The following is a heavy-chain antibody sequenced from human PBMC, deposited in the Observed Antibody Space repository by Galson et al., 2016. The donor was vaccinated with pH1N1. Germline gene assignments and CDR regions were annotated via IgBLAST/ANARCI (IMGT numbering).Heavy chain of an antibody. CDR2: INPYDGNT. CDR3: ARDTQIEGVTTGWFDP. D-gene: IGHD1-26*01. J-gene: IGHJ5*02. CDR1: GYTFDMFG. Sequence: SVKVSCKASGYTFDMFGISWVRQAPGQGLQWMGWINPYDGNTNYAQKFQGRVTLTTDTSTSTAYLELRSLRSDDTAVYYCARDTQIEGVTTGWFDPWGQGTLVTVSS. V-gene: IGHV1-18*01.